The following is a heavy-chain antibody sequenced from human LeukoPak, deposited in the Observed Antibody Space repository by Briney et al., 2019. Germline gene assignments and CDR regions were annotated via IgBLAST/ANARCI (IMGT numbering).Heavy chain of an antibody. CDR1: GYTFTSYG. Sequence: ASVKVSCKASGYTFTSYGISWVRQAPGQGLEWMGWISAYNGNTNYAQKLQGRVTMTTDTSTSTAYMELRSLRSDDTAVYYCASRGYSYGTYYYMDVWGKGTTVTVSS. CDR3: ASRGYSYGTYYYMDV. V-gene: IGHV1-18*01. CDR2: ISAYNGNT. J-gene: IGHJ6*03. D-gene: IGHD5-18*01.